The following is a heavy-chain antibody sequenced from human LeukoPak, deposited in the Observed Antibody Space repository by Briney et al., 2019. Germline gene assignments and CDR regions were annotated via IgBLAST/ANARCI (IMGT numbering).Heavy chain of an antibody. J-gene: IGHJ3*02. D-gene: IGHD3-10*01. CDR3: AREHYYGDAFDI. CDR2: ISYDGSNK. Sequence: GGSLRLSCAASGFTFSSYAMSWVRQAPGKGLEWVAVISYDGSNKYYADSVKGRFTISRDNSKNTLYLQMNSLRAEDTAVYYCAREHYYGDAFDIWGQGTMVTVSS. CDR1: GFTFSSYA. V-gene: IGHV3-30-3*01.